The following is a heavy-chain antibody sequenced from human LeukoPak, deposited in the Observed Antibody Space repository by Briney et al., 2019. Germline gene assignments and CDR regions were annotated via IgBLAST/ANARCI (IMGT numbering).Heavy chain of an antibody. CDR1: GFTFSSYD. J-gene: IGHJ3*02. CDR2: ISYDGSNK. CDR3: VRTAGSGIYDAFDI. D-gene: IGHD6-13*01. Sequence: GGSLRLSCAASGFTFSSYDMHWVRQAPGKGLEWVAVISYDGSNKYYADSVKGRFTISRDNSKNTLYLQMNSLRAEDTAVYYCVRTAGSGIYDAFDIWGQGTMVTVSS. V-gene: IGHV3-30-3*01.